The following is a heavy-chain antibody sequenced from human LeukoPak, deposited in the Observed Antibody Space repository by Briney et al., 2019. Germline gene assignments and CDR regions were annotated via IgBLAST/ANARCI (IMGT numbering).Heavy chain of an antibody. J-gene: IGHJ6*02. CDR1: GGSISSSSYY. V-gene: IGHV4-39*07. D-gene: IGHD2-2*01. Sequence: SETLSLTCTVSGGSISSSSYYWGWIRQPPGKGLEWIGEINHSGSTNYNPSLKSRVTISVDTSKNQFSLKLSSVTAADTAVYYCARGPHQLPTYYYYGMDVWGQGTTVTVSS. CDR3: ARGPHQLPTYYYYGMDV. CDR2: INHSGST.